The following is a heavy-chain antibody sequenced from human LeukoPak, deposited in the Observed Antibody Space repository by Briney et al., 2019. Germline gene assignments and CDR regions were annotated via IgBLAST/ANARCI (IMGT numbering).Heavy chain of an antibody. J-gene: IGHJ3*02. D-gene: IGHD6-13*01. CDR2: ISWNSGSI. V-gene: IGHV3-9*01. CDR3: AKDMAYSNRLNAFDI. Sequence: GGSLRLSCAASGFTFDDYAMHWVRQAPGKGLEWVSGISWNSGSIGHADSVKGRFTISRDNAKNSLYLQMNSLRAEDTALYYCAKDMAYSNRLNAFDIWGQGTMVTVSS. CDR1: GFTFDDYA.